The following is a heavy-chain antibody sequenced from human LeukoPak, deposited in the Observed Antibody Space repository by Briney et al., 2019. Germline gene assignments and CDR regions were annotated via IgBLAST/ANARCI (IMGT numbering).Heavy chain of an antibody. CDR2: ISGSGGST. CDR1: GFTFSSYA. D-gene: IGHD6-13*01. CDR3: AKDLFGIAATGNFDY. J-gene: IGHJ4*02. V-gene: IGHV3-23*01. Sequence: GGSLRLSCAASGFTFSSYAMSWVRQAPGKGLEWVSAISGSGGSTCYADSVKGRFTTSRDNSKNTLYLQMNSLRAEDTAVYYCAKDLFGIAATGNFDYWGQGTLVTVSS.